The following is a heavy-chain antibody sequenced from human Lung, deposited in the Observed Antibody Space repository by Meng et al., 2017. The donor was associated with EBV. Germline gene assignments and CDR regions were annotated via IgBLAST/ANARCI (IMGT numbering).Heavy chain of an antibody. J-gene: IGHJ4*02. CDR3: ARAVDTGYFDY. Sequence: HVQLLESAPGRVRPSQTLSLSCSVSGGSNSSGGHYWSWNRQHPGKGLEWIGYIYYSGSTYYNPSLKSLVSISVDTSNNQFSLKLSSVTAADTAVYYCARAVDTGYFDYWGQGTLVTVSS. V-gene: IGHV4-31*01. CDR1: GGSNSSGGHY. CDR2: IYYSGST. D-gene: IGHD5-18*01.